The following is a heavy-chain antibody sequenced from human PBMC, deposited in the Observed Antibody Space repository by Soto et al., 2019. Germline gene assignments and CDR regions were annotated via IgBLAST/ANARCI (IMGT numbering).Heavy chain of an antibody. CDR1: GFTFNIYS. CDR2: ISGSGGST. D-gene: IGHD3-3*01. V-gene: IGHV3-23*01. CDR3: AKDWTSI. J-gene: IGHJ3*02. Sequence: EVQLLESGGGFVQPGGSLRISCAASGFTFNIYSMTWLGQAPGRGLEWVSTISGSGGSTYYTESVKGRFTISRDNSKNTLFLQMSSLRAEDTAAYYCAKDWTSIWGQGTMVTVSS.